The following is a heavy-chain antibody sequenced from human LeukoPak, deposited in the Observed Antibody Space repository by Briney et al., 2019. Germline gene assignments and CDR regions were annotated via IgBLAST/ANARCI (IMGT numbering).Heavy chain of an antibody. D-gene: IGHD4-17*01. J-gene: IGHJ6*03. Sequence: GGSLRLSCATSGFTFSSYWMSWVRQAPGKGLEWVANIKQDGSEKYYVDSVKGRFTISRDNAKNSLYLQMNSLRAEGTAVYYCARESDGDYYMDVWGKGTTVTVSS. CDR1: GFTFSSYW. CDR3: ARESDGDYYMDV. V-gene: IGHV3-7*01. CDR2: IKQDGSEK.